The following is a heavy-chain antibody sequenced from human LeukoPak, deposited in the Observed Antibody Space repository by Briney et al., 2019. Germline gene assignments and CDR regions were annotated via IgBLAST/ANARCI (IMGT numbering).Heavy chain of an antibody. CDR1: VDSISSGDYY. J-gene: IGHJ3*02. Sequence: SETLSLTCTVSVDSISSGDYYWSWIRQPAGKGLEWIGRISRSGSTNYNPSLKSRVTISVDTSKNQFSLELSSVTAADTAVYFCARGPYSYDISGAFDIWGQGTMVSVSS. CDR3: ARGPYSYDISGAFDI. V-gene: IGHV4-61*02. CDR2: ISRSGST. D-gene: IGHD3-22*01.